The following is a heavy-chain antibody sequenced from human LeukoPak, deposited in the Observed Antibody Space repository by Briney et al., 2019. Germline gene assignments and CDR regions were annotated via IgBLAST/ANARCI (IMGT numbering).Heavy chain of an antibody. CDR2: IYYTGST. V-gene: IGHV4-61*01. CDR3: ARDTGPGSCSGGSCYGHYFYGMDV. Sequence: SETLSLTCTVSGGSVNSGSYYWSWIRQPPGKGLEWIGYIYYTGSTKYNPSLKGRVTISVDTSKNQFSLNLSSVTAADTAVYYCARDTGPGSCSGGSCYGHYFYGMDVWGQGTTVTVSS. CDR1: GGSVNSGSYY. J-gene: IGHJ6*02. D-gene: IGHD2-15*01.